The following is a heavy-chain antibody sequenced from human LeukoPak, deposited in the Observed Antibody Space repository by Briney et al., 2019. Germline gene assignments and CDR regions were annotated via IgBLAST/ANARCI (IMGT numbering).Heavy chain of an antibody. Sequence: SETLSLTCTVSGGSISSYYWSWIRQPPGKGLGWIGYIYYSGSTNYNPSLKSRVTISVDTSKNQFSLKLSSVTAADTAVYYCARHDYDSSSNWFDPWGQGTLVTVSS. V-gene: IGHV4-59*08. J-gene: IGHJ5*02. D-gene: IGHD3-22*01. CDR2: IYYSGST. CDR3: ARHDYDSSSNWFDP. CDR1: GGSISSYY.